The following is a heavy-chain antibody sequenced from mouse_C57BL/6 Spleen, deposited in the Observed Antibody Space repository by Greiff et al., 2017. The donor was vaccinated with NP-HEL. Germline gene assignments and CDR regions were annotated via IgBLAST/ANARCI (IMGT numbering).Heavy chain of an antibody. CDR3: AMYDYEDWFAY. CDR2: IYPSDSET. Sequence: QVQLQQSGAELVRPGSSVKLSCKASGYTFTSYWMDWVKQRPGQGLEWIGNIYPSDSETHYNQKFKDKATLTVDKSSSTAYMQLSSLTSEDSAVYYCAMYDYEDWFAYWGQGTLVTVSA. CDR1: GYTFTSYW. V-gene: IGHV1-61*01. D-gene: IGHD2-4*01. J-gene: IGHJ3*01.